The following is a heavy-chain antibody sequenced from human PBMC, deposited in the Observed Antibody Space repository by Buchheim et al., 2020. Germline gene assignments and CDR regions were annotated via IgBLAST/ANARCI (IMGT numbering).Heavy chain of an antibody. CDR1: GYTFTSYD. V-gene: IGHV1-8*01. D-gene: IGHD3-22*01. J-gene: IGHJ5*02. CDR2: MNPNSGNT. Sequence: QVQLVQSGAEVKKPGASVKVSCKASGYTFTSYDINWVRQATGQGLEWMGWMNPNSGNTGYAQKFQGRVTMTRNTSISTAHMELGSLGCEETAVYYGARGAGYDSSGYNWFDPWGQGTL. CDR3: ARGAGYDSSGYNWFDP.